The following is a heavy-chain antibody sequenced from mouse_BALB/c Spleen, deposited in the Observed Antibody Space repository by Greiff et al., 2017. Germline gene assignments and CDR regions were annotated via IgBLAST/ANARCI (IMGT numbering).Heavy chain of an antibody. CDR3: ARYKDGNYVFAY. CDR1: GDSITSGY. Sequence: EVQRVESGPSLVKPSQTLSLTCSVTGDSITSGYWNWIRKFPGNKLEYMGYISYSGSTYYNPSLKSRISITRDTSKNQYYLQLNSVTTEDTATYYCARYKDGNYVFAYWGQGTLVTVSA. V-gene: IGHV3-8*02. CDR2: ISYSGST. D-gene: IGHD2-1*01. J-gene: IGHJ3*01.